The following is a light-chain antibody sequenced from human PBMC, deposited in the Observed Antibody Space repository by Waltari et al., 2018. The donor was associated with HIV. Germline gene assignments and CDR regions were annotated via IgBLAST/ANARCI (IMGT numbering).Light chain of an antibody. Sequence: QSVLTQPPSASGTPGQRVTISCSGSSSNIGSNYVYWYQQFPGTAPKLLMYRNNQRPSGAPDRFSGSKSGTSASLAISGLRSEDEADYHCAAWDGSHWVFGGGTKLTVL. CDR1: SSNIGSNY. V-gene: IGLV1-47*01. CDR2: RNN. CDR3: AAWDGSHWV. J-gene: IGLJ3*02.